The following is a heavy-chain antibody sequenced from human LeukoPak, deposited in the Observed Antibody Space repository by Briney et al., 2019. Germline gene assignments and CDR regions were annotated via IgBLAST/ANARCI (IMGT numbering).Heavy chain of an antibody. V-gene: IGHV3-30*02. Sequence: GGSLRLSCAASGFTFSSYGMHWVRQAPGKGLEWVTFIRYDGSDTYYADSVKGRFTISRDNSKNTLFLQMNSLRAEDTAVYYCAKGRHYDFWSGYKFDYWGQGTLVTVSS. CDR3: AKGRHYDFWSGYKFDY. CDR1: GFTFSSYG. CDR2: IRYDGSDT. J-gene: IGHJ4*02. D-gene: IGHD3-3*01.